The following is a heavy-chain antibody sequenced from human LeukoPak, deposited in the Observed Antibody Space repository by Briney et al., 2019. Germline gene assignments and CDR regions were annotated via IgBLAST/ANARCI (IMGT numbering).Heavy chain of an antibody. Sequence: SETLSLTCSGSGGSISTSSYFWGWIRQPPGKGLEWIASVHYTGSTYYNPSLKSRVTISVDASKNQFSLKVSSVTAADTAVYFCARQTGSGLFILPGGQGTLVTVSS. D-gene: IGHD3/OR15-3a*01. CDR2: VHYTGST. CDR1: GGSISTSSYF. V-gene: IGHV4-39*01. J-gene: IGHJ4*02. CDR3: ARQTGSGLFILP.